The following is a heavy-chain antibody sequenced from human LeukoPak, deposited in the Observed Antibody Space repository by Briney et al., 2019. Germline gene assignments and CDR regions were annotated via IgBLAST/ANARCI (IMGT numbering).Heavy chain of an antibody. CDR3: ARVRSGSYYDY. Sequence: GGSLRLSCAASGFTFSSYWMHWVRQAPGKGLEWVANIKQDGSEKYYVDSVKGRFTISRDNAKNSLYLQMNSLRAEDTAVYYCARVRSGSYYDYWGQGTLVTVSS. V-gene: IGHV3-7*01. CDR1: GFTFSSYW. D-gene: IGHD1-26*01. J-gene: IGHJ4*02. CDR2: IKQDGSEK.